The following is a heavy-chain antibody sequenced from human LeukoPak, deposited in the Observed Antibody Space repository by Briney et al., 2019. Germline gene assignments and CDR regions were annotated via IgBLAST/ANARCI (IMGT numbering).Heavy chain of an antibody. J-gene: IGHJ4*02. CDR2: IFPSGGEI. Sequence: GGSLRLSCAASGFTFSTFAMIWVRQPPGKGLEWVSSIFPSGGEIHYADSVRGRFTISRDNSKSTLSLQMNSLRAEDTAVYYCARDSYCSSTSCYARGVDYWGQGTLVTVSS. V-gene: IGHV3-23*01. D-gene: IGHD2-2*01. CDR3: ARDSYCSSTSCYARGVDY. CDR1: GFTFSTFA.